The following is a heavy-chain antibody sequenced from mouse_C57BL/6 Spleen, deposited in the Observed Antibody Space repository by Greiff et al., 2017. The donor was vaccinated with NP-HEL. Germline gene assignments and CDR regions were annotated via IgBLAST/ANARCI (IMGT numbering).Heavy chain of an antibody. D-gene: IGHD3-2*02. CDR3: GRRDSSVYPYAMDY. CDR2: ISSGGSYT. J-gene: IGHJ4*01. V-gene: IGHV5-6*01. CDR1: GFTFSSYG. Sequence: EVQLVESGGDLVKPGGSLKLSCAASGFTFSSYGMSWVRQTPDQRLEWVATISSGGSYTYYPDSLKGRSTISSHNAKNTLYLQRSSLKSEDTAMYYCGRRDSSVYPYAMDYWGQGTTVTVSS.